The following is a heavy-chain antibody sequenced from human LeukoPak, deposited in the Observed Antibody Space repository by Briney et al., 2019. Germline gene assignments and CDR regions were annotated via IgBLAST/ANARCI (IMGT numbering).Heavy chain of an antibody. J-gene: IGHJ2*01. CDR2: IYYGGST. V-gene: IGHV4-31*03. CDR1: GGSISSGGYY. CDR3: AREVKYCSGGSCYEGNWYFDL. D-gene: IGHD2-15*01. Sequence: SETLSLTCTVSGGSISSGGYYWSWIRQHPGKGLEWIGYIYYGGSTYYNPSLKSRVTISVDTSKNQFSLKLSSVTAADTAVYHCAREVKYCSGGSCYEGNWYFDLWGRGTLVTVSS.